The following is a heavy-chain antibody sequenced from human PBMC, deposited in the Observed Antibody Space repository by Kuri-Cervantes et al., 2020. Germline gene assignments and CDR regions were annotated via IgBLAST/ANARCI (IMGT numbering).Heavy chain of an antibody. V-gene: IGHV3-21*01. J-gene: IGHJ6*02. CDR3: ARVRSREYYYGMDV. CDR1: GFTFSSYS. CDR2: ISSSSSYI. D-gene: IGHD6-13*01. Sequence: ETLSLTCAASGFTFSSYSMNWVRQAPGKGLEWVSSISSSSSYIYYADSVKGRFTISRDNAKNSLYLQMNSLRAEDTAVYYCARVRSREYYYGMDVWGQGTTVTVSS.